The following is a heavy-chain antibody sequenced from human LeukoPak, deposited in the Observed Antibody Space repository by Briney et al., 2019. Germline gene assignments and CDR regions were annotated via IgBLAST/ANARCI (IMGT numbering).Heavy chain of an antibody. J-gene: IGHJ4*02. CDR2: IRSDGSDK. Sequence: PGGSLRLSCAASGFTFSGYDMHWVSQAPGKGLEWVALIRSDGSDKYYADSVKGRFTISRDNSKNTLFLQMNSLRAEDTAVYYCAKDIAAAGGPCAYWGRGTLVTVSS. CDR1: GFTFSGYD. CDR3: AKDIAAAGGPCAY. V-gene: IGHV3-30*02. D-gene: IGHD6-13*01.